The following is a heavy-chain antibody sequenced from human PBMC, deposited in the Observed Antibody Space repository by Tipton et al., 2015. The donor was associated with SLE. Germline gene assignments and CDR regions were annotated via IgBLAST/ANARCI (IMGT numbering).Heavy chain of an antibody. D-gene: IGHD2-15*01. CDR2: IYYSGST. CDR1: GGSISSYY. CDR3: ASGAITPIPFDP. V-gene: IGHV4-59*01. J-gene: IGHJ5*02. Sequence: TLSLTCTVSGGSISSYYWSWIRQPPGKGLEWIGYIYYSGSTNYNPSLKSRVTISVDTSKNQFSLKLRSVTAADTAVYYCASGAITPIPFDPWGQGTLVTVSS.